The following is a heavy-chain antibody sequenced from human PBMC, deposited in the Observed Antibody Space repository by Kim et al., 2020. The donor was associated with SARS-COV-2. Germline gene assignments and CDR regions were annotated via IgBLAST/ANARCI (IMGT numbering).Heavy chain of an antibody. CDR3: ARVGRFLEWLLSNHYYYYMDV. V-gene: IGHV4-34*01. J-gene: IGHJ6*03. D-gene: IGHD3-3*01. Sequence: SETLSLTCAVYGGSFSGYYWSWIRQPPGKGLEWIGEINHSGSTNYNPSVKSRVTISVDTSKNQFSLKLSSVTAADTAVYYCARVGRFLEWLLSNHYYYYMDVWGKGTTVTVSS. CDR2: INHSGST. CDR1: GGSFSGYY.